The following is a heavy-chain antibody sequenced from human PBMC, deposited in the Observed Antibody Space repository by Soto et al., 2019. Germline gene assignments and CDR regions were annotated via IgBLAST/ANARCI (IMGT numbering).Heavy chain of an antibody. CDR1: GFTFSTYE. CDR3: ARTSYYDIGGMDV. J-gene: IGHJ6*02. D-gene: IGHD3-9*01. V-gene: IGHV3-13*01. Sequence: EVQLVESGGGLVQPGGSLRLSCAASGFTFSTYEMLWVRQATGKGLEWVSGIGTAGDTDYPGSVKGRFTISRENAKNSLYLQMNSLRAEDTAVYYCARTSYYDIGGMDVWGQGTTVTVSS. CDR2: IGTAGDT.